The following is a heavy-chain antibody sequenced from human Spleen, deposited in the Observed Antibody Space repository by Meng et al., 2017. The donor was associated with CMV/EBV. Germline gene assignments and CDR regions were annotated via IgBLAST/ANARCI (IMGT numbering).Heavy chain of an antibody. CDR1: RGSFSGYG. CDR3: AVGAAAPPSGYFDS. Sequence: SVKVSCKASRGSFSGYGISWVRQAPGQGLEWMGGIVPIFRSANYAQQFQDRVTITSDESMTTAYLDLSAITFDDTAMYYCAVGAAAPPSGYFDSWGQGTLVTVSS. CDR2: IVPIFRSA. V-gene: IGHV1-69*13. D-gene: IGHD2-15*01. J-gene: IGHJ4*02.